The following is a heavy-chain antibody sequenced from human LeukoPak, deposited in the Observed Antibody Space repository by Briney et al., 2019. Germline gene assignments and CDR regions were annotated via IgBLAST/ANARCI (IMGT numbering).Heavy chain of an antibody. Sequence: SETLSLTCTVSGGSISGSSYYWGWIRQPPGKGLEWIGSIYNSGTTYYNPSLKSRVTISVDTSKNHFSLQLSSVTAADTAVYYCATHCSSTSCYRRAYDSWGQGTLVTFSS. V-gene: IGHV4-39*02. CDR1: GGSISGSSYY. D-gene: IGHD2-2*01. J-gene: IGHJ4*02. CDR3: ATHCSSTSCYRRAYDS. CDR2: IYNSGTT.